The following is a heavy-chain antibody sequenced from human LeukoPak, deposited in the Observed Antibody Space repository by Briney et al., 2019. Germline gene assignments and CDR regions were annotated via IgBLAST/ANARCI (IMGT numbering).Heavy chain of an antibody. CDR1: GFTLSSYA. J-gene: IGHJ4*02. CDR2: ISGSGGST. D-gene: IGHD2-15*01. Sequence: PGGSLRLSCAASGFTLSSYAMSWVRQAPGKGLEWVSAISGSGGSTYYADSVKGRFTISRDNSKNTLYLQMNSLRAEDTAVYYCATRPYCSGGSCYQNYWGQGTLVTVSS. V-gene: IGHV3-23*01. CDR3: ATRPYCSGGSCYQNY.